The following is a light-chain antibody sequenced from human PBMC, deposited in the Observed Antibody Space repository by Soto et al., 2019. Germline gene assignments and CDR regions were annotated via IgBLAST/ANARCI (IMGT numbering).Light chain of an antibody. Sequence: EIVMTQSPATLSVSPGERATLSCRASQGVSSSLAWYQQQPGQAPRLLFFGASTRATGIPARFSGSGSGTEFTLTISSLRSEDFAVYYCQQYENWPPALTFGQGTRLEIK. V-gene: IGKV3-15*01. J-gene: IGKJ5*01. CDR3: QQYENWPPALT. CDR2: GAS. CDR1: QGVSSS.